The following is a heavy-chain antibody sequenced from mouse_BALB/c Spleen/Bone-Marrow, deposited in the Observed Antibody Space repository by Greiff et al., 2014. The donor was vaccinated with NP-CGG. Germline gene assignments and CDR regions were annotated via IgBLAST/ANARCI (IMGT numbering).Heavy chain of an antibody. J-gene: IGHJ4*01. CDR2: IWSVGST. CDR3: ARHERGYPYAMDY. D-gene: IGHD2-2*01. V-gene: IGHV2-6-2*01. CDR1: GFSLNSYG. Sequence: VMLVESGPDLVAPSQSLSITCTVSGFSLNSYGVHWVRQPPGKGLGWLGVIWSVGSTTYNSALKSRLSISKDNSKSQLFLKMNSLQTDDTAMYYCARHERGYPYAMDYWGQGTSVTVSS.